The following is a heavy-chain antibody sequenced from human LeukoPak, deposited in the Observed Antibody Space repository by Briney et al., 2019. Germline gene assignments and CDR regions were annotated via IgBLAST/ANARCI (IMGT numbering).Heavy chain of an antibody. CDR1: GFTFSSYA. V-gene: IGHV3-23*01. Sequence: GGSLRLSCAASGFTFSSYAMSWVRQAPGKGLEWVSVISGSGGNTYYADSVKGRFTISRDLSTNTLYLQMNSLTTEDTAMYFCARRPVAAEYFQHWGQGTLVTVSS. J-gene: IGHJ1*01. CDR3: ARRPVAAEYFQH. CDR2: ISGSGGNT. D-gene: IGHD6-25*01.